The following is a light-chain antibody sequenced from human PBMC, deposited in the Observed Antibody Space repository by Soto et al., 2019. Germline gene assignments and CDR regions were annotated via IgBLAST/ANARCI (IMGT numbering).Light chain of an antibody. CDR1: QSIVRW. CDR2: DAS. CDR3: QQYSFYPLT. V-gene: IGKV1-5*01. J-gene: IGKJ4*01. Sequence: DIQMTQSPSTLSASVGDRVTITCRASQSIVRWLAWYQQKPGKAPKLLIYDASSLESGVPSRFSGSGSGTEFTLTISSLQPDDFATYYCQQYSFYPLTFGGGTKVDIK.